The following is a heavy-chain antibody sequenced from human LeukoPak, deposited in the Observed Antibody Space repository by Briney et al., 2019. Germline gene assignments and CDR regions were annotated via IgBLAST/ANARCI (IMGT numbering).Heavy chain of an antibody. J-gene: IGHJ3*02. Sequence: GASVKVSCKASGYTFTSYGISWVRQAPGQGLEWMGWISAYNGNTNYAQKLQGRVTMTTDTSTSTAYMELRSLRSDDTAVYYCARDSRYFDWYTHDAFDIWGQGTMVTVSS. CDR2: ISAYNGNT. V-gene: IGHV1-18*01. CDR1: GYTFTSYG. D-gene: IGHD3-9*01. CDR3: ARDSRYFDWYTHDAFDI.